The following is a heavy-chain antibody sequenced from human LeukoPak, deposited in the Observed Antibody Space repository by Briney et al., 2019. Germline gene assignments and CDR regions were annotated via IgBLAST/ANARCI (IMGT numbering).Heavy chain of an antibody. CDR3: ARGRTAAAGTFFDY. V-gene: IGHV4-39*07. J-gene: IGHJ4*02. Sequence: PSETLSLTCTVSGGSISSSTYYWGWIRQPPGKGLEWIGGIYYSGSTYYNPSLKSRVTISVDTSKNQFSLKLSSVTAADTAVYYCARGRTAAAGTFFDYWGQGTLVTVSS. CDR2: IYYSGST. D-gene: IGHD6-13*01. CDR1: GGSISSSTYY.